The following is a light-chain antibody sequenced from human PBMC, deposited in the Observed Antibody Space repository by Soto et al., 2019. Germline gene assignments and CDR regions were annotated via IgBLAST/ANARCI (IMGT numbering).Light chain of an antibody. CDR1: SSDVGGYNY. CDR2: DVS. CDR3: SSYTSSSTGV. Sequence: SALTQPASVSGSPGQSITLSCTGTSSDVGGYNYVSWYQQHPGKAPKLMIYDVSNRPSGVSNRFSGSKSGNTASLTISGLQAEDEADYYCSSYTSSSTGVFGGGTKVTVL. V-gene: IGLV2-14*01. J-gene: IGLJ2*01.